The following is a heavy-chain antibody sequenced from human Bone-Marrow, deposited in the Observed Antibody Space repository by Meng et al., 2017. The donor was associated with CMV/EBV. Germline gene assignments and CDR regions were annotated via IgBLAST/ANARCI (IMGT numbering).Heavy chain of an antibody. CDR1: GYTFTSYY. CDR3: ARSGAPWGIAVAGTYWFDP. D-gene: IGHD6-19*01. J-gene: IGHJ5*02. V-gene: IGHV1-46*01. Sequence: ASVKVSCKASGYTFTSYYMHWVRQAPGQGLEWMGIINPSGGSTSYAQKFQGRVTMTRDTSTSTVYMELSSLRSEDTAVYYCARSGAPWGIAVAGTYWFDPWGQGTLVTVSS. CDR2: INPSGGST.